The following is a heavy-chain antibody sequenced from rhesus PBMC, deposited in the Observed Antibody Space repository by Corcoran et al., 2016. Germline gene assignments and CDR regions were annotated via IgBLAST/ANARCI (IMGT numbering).Heavy chain of an antibody. Sequence: QVLLQESGPGLVKPSETLSRTCTVSAGSMSSNYWSWIRQSPGKGLEWIGYIHGGSGRASYNPSHKCRFTFSRDTSKNQFSLKLTSVTAADTAVYYCARLVAGSGLDSWGQGVVVTVSS. CDR1: AGSMSSNY. CDR2: IHGGSGRA. J-gene: IGHJ6*01. V-gene: IGHV4-147*01. D-gene: IGHD6-37*01. CDR3: ARLVAGSGLDS.